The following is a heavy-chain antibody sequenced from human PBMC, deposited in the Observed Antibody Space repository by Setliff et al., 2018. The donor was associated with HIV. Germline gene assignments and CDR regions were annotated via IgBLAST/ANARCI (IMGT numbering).Heavy chain of an antibody. J-gene: IGHJ5*02. CDR2: IYYSGST. V-gene: IGHV4-39*07. CDR1: GGSISSSSYY. Sequence: PSETLSLTCTVSGGSISSSSYYWGWIRQPPGKGLEWIGSIYYSGSTYYNPSLKSRVTVSVDTSKNQFSLKLSSVTAADTAVYYCARDYWTPGRWFDPWGQGTLVTVSS. D-gene: IGHD2-15*01. CDR3: ARDYWTPGRWFDP.